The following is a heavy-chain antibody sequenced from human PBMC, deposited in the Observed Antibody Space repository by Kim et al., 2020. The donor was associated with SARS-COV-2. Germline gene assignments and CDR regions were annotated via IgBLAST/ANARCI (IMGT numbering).Heavy chain of an antibody. Sequence: ADSVKGRFTISRDNSKNTLYLQMNSLRAEDTAVYYCARDGGVVGATYFDYWGQGTLVTVSS. V-gene: IGHV3-53*01. D-gene: IGHD1-26*01. CDR3: ARDGGVVGATYFDY. J-gene: IGHJ4*02.